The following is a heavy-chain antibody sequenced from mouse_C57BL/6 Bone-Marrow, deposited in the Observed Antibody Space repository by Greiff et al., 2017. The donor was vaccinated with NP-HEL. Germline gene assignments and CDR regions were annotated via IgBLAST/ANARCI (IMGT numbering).Heavy chain of an antibody. Sequence: QVQLQQPGAELVKPGASVKLSCKASGYTFTSYWMQWVKQRPGQGLEWIGEIDPSDRYTNYNQKFKGKATLTVDTSSSTAYMQLSSLTSEDSAVYYCAREGGYEAWFAYWGQGTLVTVSA. V-gene: IGHV1-50*01. CDR2: IDPSDRYT. J-gene: IGHJ3*01. D-gene: IGHD2-14*01. CDR3: AREGGYEAWFAY. CDR1: GYTFTSYW.